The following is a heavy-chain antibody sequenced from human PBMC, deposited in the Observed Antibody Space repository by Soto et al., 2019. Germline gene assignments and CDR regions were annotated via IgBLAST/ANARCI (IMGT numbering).Heavy chain of an antibody. J-gene: IGHJ4*02. CDR1: GFTFSSYW. CDR2: INSDGSST. V-gene: IGHV3-74*01. Sequence: GSLRLSCAASGFTFSSYWMHWVRQAPGKGLVWVSRINSDGSSTSYADSVKGRFTISRDNAKNTLYLQMNSLRAEDTAVYYCARGDERSYGPEYYFDYWGQGTLVTVSS. CDR3: ARGDERSYGPEYYFDY. D-gene: IGHD5-18*01.